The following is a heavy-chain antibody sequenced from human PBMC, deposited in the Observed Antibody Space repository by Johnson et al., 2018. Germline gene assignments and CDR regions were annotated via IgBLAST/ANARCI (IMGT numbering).Heavy chain of an antibody. Sequence: QVQLQQWGAGLLKPSETLFLTCAVYGQSISGYSWSWIRQPPGKGLEWIGEIIHSGSTNSNPSPKRLVPITVDTSKNQFYLKLGSVTAADTAVYYWARLYGGKRSAIAFDIWGQGTMVIVSS. D-gene: IGHD2-8*01. CDR2: IIHSGST. CDR1: GQSISGYS. CDR3: ARLYGGKRSAIAFDI. V-gene: IGHV4-34*12. J-gene: IGHJ3*02.